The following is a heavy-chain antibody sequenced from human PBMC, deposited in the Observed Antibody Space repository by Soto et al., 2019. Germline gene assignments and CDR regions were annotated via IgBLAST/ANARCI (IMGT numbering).Heavy chain of an antibody. D-gene: IGHD5-18*01. Sequence: GXSAKVSWKASGGTFSSYAISWVRQAPGQGLEWMGGIIPIFGTANYAQKFQGRVTITADKSTSTAYMELSSLRSEDTAVYYCARSRIQLWSPTTPDYYYYGMDVWGQGTTVTVSS. J-gene: IGHJ6*02. V-gene: IGHV1-69*06. CDR1: GGTFSSYA. CDR3: ARSRIQLWSPTTPDYYYYGMDV. CDR2: IIPIFGTA.